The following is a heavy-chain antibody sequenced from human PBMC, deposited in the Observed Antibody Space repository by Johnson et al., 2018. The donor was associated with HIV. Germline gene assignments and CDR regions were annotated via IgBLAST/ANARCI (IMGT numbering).Heavy chain of an antibody. Sequence: VQLVESGGGLVKPGGSLRLSCAASGFTFSNAWMSWVRQAPGKGLEWVGRIKSKTDGGTTDYAAPVKGRFTISRDNSKNTLYLQMNSLRAEDTAVYYCARACSGGSCYEEKSPDAFDIWGQGTMVTVSS. V-gene: IGHV3-15*01. CDR1: GFTFSNAW. D-gene: IGHD2-15*01. CDR2: IKSKTDGGTT. CDR3: ARACSGGSCYEEKSPDAFDI. J-gene: IGHJ3*02.